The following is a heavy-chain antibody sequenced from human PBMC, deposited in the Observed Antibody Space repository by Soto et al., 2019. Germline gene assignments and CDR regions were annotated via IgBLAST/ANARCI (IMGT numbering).Heavy chain of an antibody. CDR2: ITHVFGST. Sequence: QVHLVQSGAEVKKPGSSVKVSCKTSGATFSSDTINWLRQAPGQGLEWMGGITHVFGSTNYAQKFRGRVTFAADLSTSTVYMDLNSLRAEDTAVYYCAREAKGVVVYYFDYWGQGTLVTVSS. J-gene: IGHJ4*02. CDR1: GATFSSDT. CDR3: AREAKGVVVYYFDY. D-gene: IGHD2-21*01. V-gene: IGHV1-69*01.